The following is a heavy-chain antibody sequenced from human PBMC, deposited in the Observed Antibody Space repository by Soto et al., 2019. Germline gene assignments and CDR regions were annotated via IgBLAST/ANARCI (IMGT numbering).Heavy chain of an antibody. CDR1: GFTFSDYY. D-gene: IGHD4-17*01. Sequence: QVQLVESGGGLVQPGGSLRLSCAASGFTFSDYYMSWIRQAPGKGLEWVSYISSSGSTIYYADSVKGRFTISRDTAKNSLYLQRKSLRAEDTAVYYCASPTVTPHYGMDVWGQGTTVTVSS. CDR2: ISSSGSTI. J-gene: IGHJ6*02. V-gene: IGHV3-11*01. CDR3: ASPTVTPHYGMDV.